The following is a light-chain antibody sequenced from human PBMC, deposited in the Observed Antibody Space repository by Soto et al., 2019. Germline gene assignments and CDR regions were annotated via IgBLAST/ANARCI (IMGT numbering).Light chain of an antibody. V-gene: IGKV3-11*01. J-gene: IGKJ3*01. CDR2: DAS. CDR3: QQRFNWPAFT. CDR1: RSVSSY. Sequence: EIVLTQSPATLSLSPGERATLSCRASRSVSSYLAWYKQKRGQAPRLLIYDASNRATGIPARFSGSGSGTDFTLTISSLEPEDFAVYYCQQRFNWPAFTFGPGTKVDIK.